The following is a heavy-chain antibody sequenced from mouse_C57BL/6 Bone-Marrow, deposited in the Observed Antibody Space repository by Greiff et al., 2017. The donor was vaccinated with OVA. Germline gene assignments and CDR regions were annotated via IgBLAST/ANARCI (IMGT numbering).Heavy chain of an antibody. CDR3: ARSGQLRLRGYYAMDY. V-gene: IGHV1-59*01. Sequence: VQLQHPGAELVRPGTSVKLSCKASGYTFTSYWMHWVKQRPGQGLEWIGVIDPSDSYTNYNQKFKGKATLTVDTSSSTAYMQLSSLTSEDSAVYYCARSGQLRLRGYYAMDYWGQGTSVTVSS. J-gene: IGHJ4*01. CDR1: GYTFTSYW. D-gene: IGHD3-2*02. CDR2: IDPSDSYT.